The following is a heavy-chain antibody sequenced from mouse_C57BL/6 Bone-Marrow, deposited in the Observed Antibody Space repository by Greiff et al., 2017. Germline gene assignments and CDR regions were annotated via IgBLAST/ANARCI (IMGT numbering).Heavy chain of an antibody. D-gene: IGHD1-1*01. V-gene: IGHV1-72*01. J-gene: IGHJ2*01. CDR2: IDPNSGGT. CDR1: GYAFSSSW. CDR3: ARSEVLRLDY. Sequence: QVQLQQSGPELVKPGASVKISCTASGYAFSSSWMHWVKQRPGRGLEWIGRIDPNSGGTKYNEKFKSKATLTVDKPSSTAYMQLSSLTSEDSAVYYCARSEVLRLDYWGQGTTLTVSA.